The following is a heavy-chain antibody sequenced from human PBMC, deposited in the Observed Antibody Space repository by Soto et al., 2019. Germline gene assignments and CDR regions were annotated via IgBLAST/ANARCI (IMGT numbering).Heavy chain of an antibody. CDR3: ARTGRPYYDFWSGYPNWFDP. J-gene: IGHJ5*02. CDR2: IYYSGST. V-gene: IGHV4-59*01. CDR1: GGPISSYY. D-gene: IGHD3-3*01. Sequence: PSETLSLTCTVSGGPISSYYWSWIRQPPGKGLEWIGYIYYSGSTNYNPSLKSRVTISVDTSKNQFSLKLSSVTAANTAVYYCARTGRPYYDFWSGYPNWFDPWGQGTLVTVSS.